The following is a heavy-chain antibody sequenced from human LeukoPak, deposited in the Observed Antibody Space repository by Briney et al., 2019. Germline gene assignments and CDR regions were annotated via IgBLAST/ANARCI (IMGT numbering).Heavy chain of an antibody. CDR3: ARAGGEDWFDP. CDR2: INHSGST. D-gene: IGHD3-10*01. CDR1: GGSFSGYY. V-gene: IGHV4-34*01. Sequence: SSETLSLTCAVYGGSFSGYYWSWIRQPPGKGLEWIGEINHSGSTNYNPSLKSRVTISVDTSKNQFSLKLSSVTAADTAVYYCARAGGEDWFDPWGQGTLVTVSS. J-gene: IGHJ5*02.